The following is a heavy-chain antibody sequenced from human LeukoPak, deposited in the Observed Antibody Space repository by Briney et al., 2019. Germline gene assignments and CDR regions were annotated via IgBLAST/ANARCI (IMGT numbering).Heavy chain of an antibody. Sequence: SGTLSLTCAVSGGSISSSDWWSWVRQPPGKGLEWIGEIYHSGSTNYNPSLKSRVTISIDTSKNQFSLNLSSVTAADTAVYYCTRELSGSQDSWGQGTLVTVSS. CDR1: GGSISSSDW. V-gene: IGHV4-4*02. J-gene: IGHJ4*02. CDR3: TRELSGSQDS. CDR2: IYHSGST. D-gene: IGHD3-22*01.